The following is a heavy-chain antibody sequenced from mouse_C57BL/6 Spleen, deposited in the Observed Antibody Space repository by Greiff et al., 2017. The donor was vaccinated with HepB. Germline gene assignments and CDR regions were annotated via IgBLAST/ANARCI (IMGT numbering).Heavy chain of an antibody. CDR2: IYPRSGNT. CDR1: GYTFTSYG. V-gene: IGHV1-81*01. CDR3: ARGGYDYGSSSYYFDY. Sequence: QVQLQQSGAELARPGASVKLSCKASGYTFTSYGISWVKQRTGQGLEWIGEIYPRSGNTYYNEKFKGKATLTADKSSSTAYMELRSLTSEDSAVYFCARGGYDYGSSSYYFDYWGQGTTLTVSS. J-gene: IGHJ2*01. D-gene: IGHD1-1*01.